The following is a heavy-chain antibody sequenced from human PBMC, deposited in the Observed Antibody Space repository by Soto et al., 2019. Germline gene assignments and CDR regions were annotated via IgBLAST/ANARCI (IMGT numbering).Heavy chain of an antibody. CDR3: AKDWLRKSDY. Sequence: GGSLRLSCAASGFTFTTYAMTWVRQSSGRGLEWVSSIDTSGDTTYYADSVKGRFTISRDNSKNTLYLQMNSLRAGDTATYYCAKDWLRKSDYWGQGTLVTVSS. D-gene: IGHD5-12*01. CDR1: GFTFTTYA. V-gene: IGHV3-23*01. J-gene: IGHJ4*02. CDR2: IDTSGDTT.